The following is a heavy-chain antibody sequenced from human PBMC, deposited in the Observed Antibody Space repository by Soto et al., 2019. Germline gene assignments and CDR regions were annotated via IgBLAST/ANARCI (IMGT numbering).Heavy chain of an antibody. CDR1: GGSISSYY. V-gene: IGHV4-59*12. CDR2: IYYTGST. J-gene: IGHJ4*02. D-gene: IGHD2-8*02. Sequence: SETLSLTCTVSGGSISSYYLSWIRQPPGKGLEWIGYIYYTGSTNYNPSLKSRVTISVATSKTWFSLKLTSVTAADTAVYYCARDKITGLFDYWGQGTLVTVSS. CDR3: ARDKITGLFDY.